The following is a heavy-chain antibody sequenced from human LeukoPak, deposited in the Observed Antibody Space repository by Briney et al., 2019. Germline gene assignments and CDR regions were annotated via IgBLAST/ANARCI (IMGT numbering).Heavy chain of an antibody. Sequence: GASVKVSCKASGYTFTGYYMHWVRQAPGQGLEWMGRINPNSGGTNYAQKFQGRVTMTGDTSISTAYMELSRLRSDDTAVYYCARADLGYCSGGSCYSDYYYYGMDVWGQGTTVTVSS. CDR3: ARADLGYCSGGSCYSDYYYYGMDV. V-gene: IGHV1-2*06. CDR1: GYTFTGYY. D-gene: IGHD2-15*01. J-gene: IGHJ6*02. CDR2: INPNSGGT.